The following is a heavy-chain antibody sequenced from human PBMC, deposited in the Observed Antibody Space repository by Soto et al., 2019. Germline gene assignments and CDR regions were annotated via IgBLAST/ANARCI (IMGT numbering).Heavy chain of an antibody. CDR2: ISWNSGSI. CDR1: GFTFDDYA. J-gene: IGHJ3*02. Sequence: GGSLRLSCAASGFTFDDYAMHWVRQAPGKGLEWVSGISWNSGSIGYADSVKGRFTISRDNAKNSLYLQMNSLRAEDTALYYCAKDTYCSGGSCYSGDAFDIWGQGTMVTVSS. D-gene: IGHD2-15*01. V-gene: IGHV3-9*01. CDR3: AKDTYCSGGSCYSGDAFDI.